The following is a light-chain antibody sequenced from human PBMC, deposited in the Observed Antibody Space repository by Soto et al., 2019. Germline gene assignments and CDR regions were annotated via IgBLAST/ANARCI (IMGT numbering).Light chain of an antibody. Sequence: EVVMTQSPATLSVSPGERATLSCRASQSVSRNLAWYQQRPGRATRLLINDASTRATNIPTRFSGSGSGTEFTLTISSLQSEDFAVYYRQQYNHWPLYTFGQGTKLEIK. CDR3: QQYNHWPLYT. CDR2: DAS. J-gene: IGKJ2*01. CDR1: QSVSRN. V-gene: IGKV3-15*01.